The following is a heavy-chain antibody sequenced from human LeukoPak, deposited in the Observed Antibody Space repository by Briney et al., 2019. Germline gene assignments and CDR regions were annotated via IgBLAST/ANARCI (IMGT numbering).Heavy chain of an antibody. J-gene: IGHJ4*02. CDR3: AKEERSSSGWPIDY. V-gene: IGHV3-23*01. D-gene: IGHD6-19*01. CDR2: TSSSGTTT. CDR1: GFSFDAYA. Sequence: GGSLRLSCAASGFSFDAYAMNWVRQAPGKGLEWVSATSSSGTTTYYADSVKGRFTISRDNSKNTLYLQMNSLRAEDTAIYYCAKEERSSSGWPIDYWGQGALVTVSS.